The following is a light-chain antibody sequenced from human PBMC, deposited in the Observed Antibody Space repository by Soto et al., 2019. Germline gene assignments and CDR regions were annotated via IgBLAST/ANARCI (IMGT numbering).Light chain of an antibody. CDR1: QSISSW. CDR3: QQYNSYET. J-gene: IGKJ1*01. Sequence: DIQMTQSPSTLSASVGDRVTITCRASQSISSWLAWYQQKPGKAPKLLIYDASSLESGVPSRFSGSGSGTEFTLTISSLQPDDFATHYCQQYNSYETFGQGTKVEIK. V-gene: IGKV1-5*01. CDR2: DAS.